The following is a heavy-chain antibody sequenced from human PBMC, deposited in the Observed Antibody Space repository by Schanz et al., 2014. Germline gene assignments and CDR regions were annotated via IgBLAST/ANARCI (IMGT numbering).Heavy chain of an antibody. J-gene: IGHJ3*01. CDR1: GFTFSNYW. D-gene: IGHD3-9*01. CDR3: ARDDKRYFDWLSTFDL. V-gene: IGHV3-74*01. CDR2: VTTGGGA. Sequence: EVQLVESGGGLVQPGGSLRLSCAASGFTFSNYWIHWVRQAPGKGLVWVSTVTTGGGAFYADSVKGRFTVSRDNSKNTVHLQLNSLRAEDTAVYYCARDDKRYFDWLSTFDLWGQGTMVAVSS.